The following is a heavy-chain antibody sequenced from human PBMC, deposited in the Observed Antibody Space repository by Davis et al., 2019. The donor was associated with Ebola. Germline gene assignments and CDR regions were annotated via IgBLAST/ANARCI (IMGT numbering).Heavy chain of an antibody. CDR2: IKGDGSEE. D-gene: IGHD1-26*01. CDR1: GFTFSSYS. V-gene: IGHV3-7*03. CDR3: ARSGATFYRHYDS. J-gene: IGHJ4*02. Sequence: GESLKISCAASGFTFSSYSMTWVRQAAGKRLEWVASIKGDGSEEVYLDSVKGRFAISRDNARSSVSIQMNDLRSEDSALYYCARSGATFYRHYDSWGQGTLITVSS.